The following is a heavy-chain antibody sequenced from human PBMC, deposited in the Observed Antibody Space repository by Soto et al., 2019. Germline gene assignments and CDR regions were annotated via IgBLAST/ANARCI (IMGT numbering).Heavy chain of an antibody. CDR3: AKDLFYYGSGGH. V-gene: IGHV3-23*01. CDR1: GFTFSSYA. D-gene: IGHD3-10*01. CDR2: ISGSGGST. J-gene: IGHJ4*02. Sequence: EVQLLESGGGLVQPGGSLRLSCAASGFTFSSYAMSWVRQAPGKGLEWVSAISGSGGSTYYADSVKGRFTISRDNSKNTRYLQMNSLRAEDTAVYYCAKDLFYYGSGGHWGQGTLVTVSS.